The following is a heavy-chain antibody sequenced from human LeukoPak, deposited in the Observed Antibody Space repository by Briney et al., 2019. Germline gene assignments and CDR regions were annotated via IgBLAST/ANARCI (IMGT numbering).Heavy chain of an antibody. J-gene: IGHJ6*03. CDR2: ISAYNGNT. Sequence: GASVTVSCKASGYTFTTYDISWVRQAPGQGLEWMGWISAYNGNTNYAQRFQGRVTMTTDTSTSTAYMELSSLRSEDTAVYYCARGTMDTAMFAGPVDYYYYYYMDVWGKGTTVTVSS. CDR3: ARGTMDTAMFAGPVDYYYYYYMDV. CDR1: GYTFTTYD. V-gene: IGHV1-18*01. D-gene: IGHD5-18*01.